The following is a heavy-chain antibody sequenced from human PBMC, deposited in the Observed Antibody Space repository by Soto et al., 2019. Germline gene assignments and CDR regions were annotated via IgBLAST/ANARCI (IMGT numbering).Heavy chain of an antibody. CDR2: ISYDGSNT. D-gene: IGHD1-26*01. Sequence: SGFTFSSYGMHWVRQAPGKGLEWVAIISYDGSNTYYADSVKGRFTISRDNSKNTLYLQMNSLRAEDTSVYYCAKEGGLSGSYYISSSYYFDYWGQGTLVTVSS. V-gene: IGHV3-30*18. CDR3: AKEGGLSGSYYISSSYYFDY. CDR1: GFTFSSYG. J-gene: IGHJ4*02.